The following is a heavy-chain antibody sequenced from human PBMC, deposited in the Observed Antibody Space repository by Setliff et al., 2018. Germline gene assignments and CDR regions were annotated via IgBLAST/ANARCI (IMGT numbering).Heavy chain of an antibody. J-gene: IGHJ4*02. CDR1: GGSISSSSYY. D-gene: IGHD3-3*01. CDR2: IYYSGST. CDR3: ARRSTYYNFWSGYWDY. V-gene: IGHV4-39*07. Sequence: PSETLSLTCTVSGGSISSSSYYWGWIRQPPGKGLEWIGSIYYSGSTYYNPSLKRRVTISVDTSKNQFSLKLSSVTAADTAVYYCARRSTYYNFWSGYWDYWGQGTLVTVSS.